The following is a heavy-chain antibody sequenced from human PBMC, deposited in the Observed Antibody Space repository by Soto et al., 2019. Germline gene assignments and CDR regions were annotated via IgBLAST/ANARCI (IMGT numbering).Heavy chain of an antibody. D-gene: IGHD2-15*01. J-gene: IGHJ4*02. V-gene: IGHV3-30-3*01. CDR1: GFTFSSYA. CDR2: ISYDGSNK. Sequence: GGSLRLSCAASGFTFSSYAMHWVRQAPGKGLEWVAVISYDGSNKYYADSVKGRFTISRDNSKNTLYLQMNSLRAEDTAVYYCARDWVVRHCSGGSCYTGVRYCFDYWGQGTLVTVSS. CDR3: ARDWVVRHCSGGSCYTGVRYCFDY.